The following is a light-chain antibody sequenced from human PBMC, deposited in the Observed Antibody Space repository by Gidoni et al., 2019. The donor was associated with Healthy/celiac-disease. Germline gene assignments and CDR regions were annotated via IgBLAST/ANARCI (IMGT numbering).Light chain of an antibody. J-gene: IGKJ1*01. CDR3: QQNGSSPPT. V-gene: IGKV3-20*01. Sequence: EIVLTQSPGTLSLSPGERATLSCRASQSVSSSYLAWYQQKPGQAPRLLIYGASSRATGIPDRFSGSGSGTDFTLTISRLEPEDFAVYYCQQNGSSPPTFXQXTKVEIK. CDR2: GAS. CDR1: QSVSSSY.